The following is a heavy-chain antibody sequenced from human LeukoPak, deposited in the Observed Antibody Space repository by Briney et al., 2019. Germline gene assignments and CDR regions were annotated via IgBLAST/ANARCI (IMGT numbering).Heavy chain of an antibody. D-gene: IGHD6-19*01. CDR2: INPNSGGT. Sequence: ASVKVSCKASGYTFTGYYMHWVRQAPGQGLEWMGWINPNSGGTNYAQKFQGRVTMTRDTSTSTVYMELSSLRSEDTAVYYCARYHALAVAGTHPGDYWGQGTLVTVSS. CDR1: GYTFTGYY. J-gene: IGHJ4*02. V-gene: IGHV1-2*02. CDR3: ARYHALAVAGTHPGDY.